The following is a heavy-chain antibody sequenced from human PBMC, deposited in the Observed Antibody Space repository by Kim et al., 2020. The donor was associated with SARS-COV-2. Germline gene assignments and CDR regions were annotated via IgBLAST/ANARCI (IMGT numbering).Heavy chain of an antibody. V-gene: IGHV4-34*01. J-gene: IGHJ4*02. D-gene: IGHD6-19*01. CDR3: ARDLVGGGWPAERDY. CDR2: INHSGST. CDR1: GGSFSGYY. Sequence: SETLSLTCAVYGGSFSGYYWSWIRQPPGKGLEWIGEINHSGSTNYNPSLKSRVTISVDTSKNQFSLKLSSVTAADTAVYYCARDLVGGGWPAERDYWGQGTLVTAAS.